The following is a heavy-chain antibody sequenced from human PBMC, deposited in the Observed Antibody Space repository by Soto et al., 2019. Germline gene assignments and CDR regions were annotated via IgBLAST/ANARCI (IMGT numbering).Heavy chain of an antibody. J-gene: IGHJ5*02. CDR3: ARESGDWPLNWFDP. D-gene: IGHD2-21*02. Sequence: GGSLRLSCAASGFNFSNHWMHWVRQRPGEGLVWVSRITSDGKSKAYAESVKGRLAISRDNAKNTLYLQMNGLTAEDTAVYYCARESGDWPLNWFDPWGLGTLVTVSS. V-gene: IGHV3-74*01. CDR2: ITSDGKSK. CDR1: GFNFSNHW.